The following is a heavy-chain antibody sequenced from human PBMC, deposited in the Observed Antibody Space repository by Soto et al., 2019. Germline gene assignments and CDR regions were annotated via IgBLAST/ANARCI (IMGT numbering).Heavy chain of an antibody. V-gene: IGHV3-30-3*01. J-gene: IGHJ4*02. D-gene: IGHD6-19*01. CDR3: ARDGGAEVAGKVLY. Sequence: GGSLRLSCAGSGFTFSSYAMHWVRQAPGKGLEWVAVISSDGGTRFYADSVKGRFIISRDNSQNTLYLQINGLRDEDTAVYYCARDGGAEVAGKVLYWGQGTLVTVSS. CDR2: ISSDGGTR. CDR1: GFTFSSYA.